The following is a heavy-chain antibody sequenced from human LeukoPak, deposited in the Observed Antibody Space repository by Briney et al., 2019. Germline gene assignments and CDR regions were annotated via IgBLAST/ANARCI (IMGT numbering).Heavy chain of an antibody. Sequence: GGSLRLSCAASGFTFSTYAMTWVRQAPGKGLEWVSAISGSSTSIYSADSVKGRFTISRDNSKNTLYLQMNSLRAEDTAVYYCAKLVDYCEGRTCFTTYYYTDIWGKGTTVTVSS. CDR2: ISGSSTSI. V-gene: IGHV3-23*01. CDR1: GFTFSTYA. CDR3: AKLVDYCEGRTCFTTYYYTDI. D-gene: IGHD4-17*01. J-gene: IGHJ6*03.